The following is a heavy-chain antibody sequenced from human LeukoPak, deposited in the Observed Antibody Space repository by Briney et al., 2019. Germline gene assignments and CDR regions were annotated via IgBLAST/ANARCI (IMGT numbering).Heavy chain of an antibody. Sequence: GGSLRLSCAASGFTFSSYAMSWVRQAPGKGLEWVSAISGGGGSTYYADSVKGRFTISRDNSKDTLYLQMSSLRAEDTAVYYCAKGRYSGSFPYSDYWGQGTLVTVSS. CDR1: GFTFSSYA. D-gene: IGHD1-26*01. J-gene: IGHJ4*02. CDR2: ISGGGGST. V-gene: IGHV3-23*01. CDR3: AKGRYSGSFPYSDY.